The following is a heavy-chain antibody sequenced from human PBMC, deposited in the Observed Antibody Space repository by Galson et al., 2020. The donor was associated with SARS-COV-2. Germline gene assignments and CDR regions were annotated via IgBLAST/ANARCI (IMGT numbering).Heavy chain of an antibody. D-gene: IGHD3-9*01. V-gene: IGHV3-9*01. CDR1: GFTLDDYA. J-gene: IGHJ6*02. CDR3: AKDHLIRYFDLFYGMDV. CDR2: ISWNSGSI. Sequence: GGSLRLSCAASGFTLDDYAMHWVRQAPGKGLEWVSGISWNSGSIGYADSVKGRFTISRDNAKNSLYLQMNSLRAEDTALYYCAKDHLIRYFDLFYGMDVWGQGTTVTVSS.